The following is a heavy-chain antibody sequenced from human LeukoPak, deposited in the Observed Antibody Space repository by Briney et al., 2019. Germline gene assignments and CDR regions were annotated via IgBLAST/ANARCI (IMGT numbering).Heavy chain of an antibody. CDR3: ARVALSVPGTGGFDY. Sequence: SGPTLVHPPETRTLTCTVSGFSLSDRRVGVSWIRQPPGKALEWLTHIFSNDRRSYNTSLQTRLTISKDTSKSQSVPTMANTDPVDTATYYCARVALSVPGTGGFDYWGQGTLVTVSS. D-gene: IGHD6-19*01. CDR2: IFSNDRR. V-gene: IGHV2-26*01. J-gene: IGHJ4*02. CDR1: GFSLSDRRVG.